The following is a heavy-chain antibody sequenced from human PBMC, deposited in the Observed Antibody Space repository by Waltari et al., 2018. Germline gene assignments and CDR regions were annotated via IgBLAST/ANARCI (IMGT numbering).Heavy chain of an antibody. CDR1: GFTFDDYT. CDR3: AKDLNYYGSGTSFEFDP. J-gene: IGHJ5*02. Sequence: EVQLVESGGVVVQPGGSLRLSCAASGFTFDDYTMHWVRQAPGKGLAWVSLISWDGGSTYYADSVKGRFTISRDNSKNSLYLQMNSLRTEDTALYYCAKDLNYYGSGTSFEFDPWGQGTLVTVSS. CDR2: ISWDGGST. V-gene: IGHV3-43*01. D-gene: IGHD3-10*01.